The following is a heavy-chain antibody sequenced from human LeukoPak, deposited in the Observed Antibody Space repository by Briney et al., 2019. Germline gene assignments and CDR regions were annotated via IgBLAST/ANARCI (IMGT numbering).Heavy chain of an antibody. CDR2: INPNSGGT. Sequence: ASVTVSFTASGYTFTFYYMHWVRQAPGQGLEWMGWINPNSGGTNYAQKFQGRVTMTRDTSISTAHMELSRLRSDDTAVYYCARDRSYNWFDPWGQGTLVTVSS. V-gene: IGHV1-2*02. CDR1: GYTFTFYY. J-gene: IGHJ5*02. CDR3: ARDRSYNWFDP.